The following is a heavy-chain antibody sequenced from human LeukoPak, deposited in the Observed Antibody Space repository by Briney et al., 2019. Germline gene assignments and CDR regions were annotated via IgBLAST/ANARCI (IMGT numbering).Heavy chain of an antibody. D-gene: IGHD2-15*01. CDR1: GGSISSYY. V-gene: IGHV4-59*01. CDR2: IYYSGST. CDR3: ARDRRYCSGGSCYYYYGMDV. Sequence: SETLSLTCTVSGGSISSYYWSWIRQPPGKGLEWIGYIYYSGSTNYNPSLKSRVTISVGTSKNQFSLKLSSVTAADTAVYYCARDRRYCSGGSCYYYYGMDVWGKGTTVTVSS. J-gene: IGHJ6*04.